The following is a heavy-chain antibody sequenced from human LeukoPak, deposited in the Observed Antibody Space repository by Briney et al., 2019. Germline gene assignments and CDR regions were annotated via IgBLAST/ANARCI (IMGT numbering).Heavy chain of an antibody. CDR1: GFTFSSYW. V-gene: IGHV3-7*03. J-gene: IGHJ5*02. CDR2: IKKDGSEK. CDR3: VKDRRNPYRPEGPFDP. Sequence: GGSLRLSCAASGFTFSSYWMSWVRQAPGKGLEWVANIKKDGSEKYSVDSVKGRFTISRDNVMNSLYLQMNSLRPEDTALYYCVKDRRNPYRPEGPFDPWGQGTLVTVSS. D-gene: IGHD1-14*01.